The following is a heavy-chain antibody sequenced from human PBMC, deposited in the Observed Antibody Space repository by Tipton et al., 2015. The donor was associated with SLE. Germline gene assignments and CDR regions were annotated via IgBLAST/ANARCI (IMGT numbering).Heavy chain of an antibody. D-gene: IGHD2-21*02. J-gene: IGHJ6*02. CDR3: ARGMVTWRGAILGVDV. CDR2: ISYGGGA. V-gene: IGHV4-59*08. Sequence: TLSLTCSVSGGSISSNYWIWIRQPPGKGLEWIGYISYGGGANYNPSLKSRVTISVDPAKNQFSLRLTSVTAADTAVYYCARGMVTWRGAILGVDVWGQGTTVNVS. CDR1: GGSISSNY.